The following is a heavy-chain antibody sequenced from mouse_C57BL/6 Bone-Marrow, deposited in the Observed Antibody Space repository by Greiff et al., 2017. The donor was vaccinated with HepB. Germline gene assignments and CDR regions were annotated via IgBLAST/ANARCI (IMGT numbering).Heavy chain of an antibody. D-gene: IGHD1-1*01. CDR2: IDPETGGT. CDR3: TRRHYGSSWFAY. Sequence: QVQLQQSGAELVRPGASVTLSCKASGYTFTDYEMHWVKQTPVHGLEWIGAIDPETGGTAYNQKFKGKAILTADKSSSTAYMELRSLTSEDSAVYYYTRRHYGSSWFAYWGQGTLVTVSA. J-gene: IGHJ3*01. CDR1: GYTFTDYE. V-gene: IGHV1-15*01.